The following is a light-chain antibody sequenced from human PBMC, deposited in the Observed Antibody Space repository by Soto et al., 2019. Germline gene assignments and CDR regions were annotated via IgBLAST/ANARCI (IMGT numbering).Light chain of an antibody. CDR3: QQSTGIPYT. J-gene: IGKJ2*01. V-gene: IGKV1-39*01. CDR1: QTIDTY. Sequence: DIQMTQSPSSLSASVGDRVTITCRASQTIDTYLNWYQQNPGKAPKLLIYAASTLQNVVPSRFSGSGSGTDFTLTISSLQPEDFATYCCQQSTGIPYTFGQGTKLEIK. CDR2: AAS.